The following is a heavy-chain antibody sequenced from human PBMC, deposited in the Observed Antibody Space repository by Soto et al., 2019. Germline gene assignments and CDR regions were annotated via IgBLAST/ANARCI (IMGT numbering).Heavy chain of an antibody. D-gene: IGHD6-13*01. CDR2: IWYDGSNK. CDR3: ARRRGCSCVWFDP. J-gene: IGHJ5*02. CDR1: GFTFSSYG. Sequence: PGGSLRLSCAASGFTFSSYGMHWVRQAPGKGLEWVAVIWYDGSNKYYADSVKGRFTISRDNSKNTLYLQMNSLRAEDTAVYYCARRRGCSCVWFDPWGQGTLVTVSS. V-gene: IGHV3-33*01.